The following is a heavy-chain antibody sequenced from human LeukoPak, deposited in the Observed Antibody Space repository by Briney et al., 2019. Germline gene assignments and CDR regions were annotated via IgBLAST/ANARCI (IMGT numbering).Heavy chain of an antibody. V-gene: IGHV4-59*01. Sequence: PSETLSLTCTVSGVSISSYYWNWIREPPGKGLEWIGYIYNSGSTNYNPSLKSRVTILVDASKNQFSLKLSSVTAADTAVYYCARGGWYKGYFQHWGQGTLVTVSS. D-gene: IGHD1-1*01. CDR2: IYNSGST. J-gene: IGHJ1*01. CDR3: ARGGWYKGYFQH. CDR1: GVSISSYY.